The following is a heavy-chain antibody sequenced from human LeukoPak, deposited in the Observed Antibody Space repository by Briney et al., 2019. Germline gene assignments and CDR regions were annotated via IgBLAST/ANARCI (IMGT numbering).Heavy chain of an antibody. CDR2: ISGSGGGT. D-gene: IGHD3-22*01. J-gene: IGHJ4*02. CDR1: GFTFSSYA. CDR3: ANGDYYDSSGYYYGQLDY. V-gene: IGHV3-23*01. Sequence: QPGGSLRLSCAASGFTFSSYAMSWVRQAPGKGLEWVSAISGSGGGTYYADSVKGRFTISRDNSKNTLYLQMNSLRAEDTAVYYCANGDYYDSSGYYYGQLDYWGQGTLVTVFS.